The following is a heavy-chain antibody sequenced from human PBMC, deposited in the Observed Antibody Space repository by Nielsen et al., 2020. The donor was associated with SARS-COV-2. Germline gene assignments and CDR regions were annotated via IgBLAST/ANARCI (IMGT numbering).Heavy chain of an antibody. CDR1: GFTVSSNY. CDR2: IYSGGST. Sequence: GESLKISCAASGFTVSSNYMSWVRQAPGKGLEWVSVIYSGGSTYYADSVKGRFTISRDNSKNTLYLQMNSLRAEDTAVYYCASDYGDYSNYYYYYGMDVWGQGTTVTVSS. V-gene: IGHV3-53*01. J-gene: IGHJ6*02. D-gene: IGHD4-17*01. CDR3: ASDYGDYSNYYYYYGMDV.